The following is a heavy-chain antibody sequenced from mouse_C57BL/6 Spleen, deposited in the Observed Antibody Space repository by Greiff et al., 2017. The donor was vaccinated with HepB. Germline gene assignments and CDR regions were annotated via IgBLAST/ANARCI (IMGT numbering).Heavy chain of an antibody. V-gene: IGHV1-4*01. CDR3: ARSGTRGSYYYAMDY. D-gene: IGHD3-1*01. CDR2: INPSSGYT. Sequence: QVQLQQSGAELARPGASVKMSCKASGYTFTSYTMHWVKQRPGQGLEWIGYINPSSGYTKYNQKFKDKATLTADKSSSTAYMQLSSLTSEDSAVYYCARSGTRGSYYYAMDYWGQGTSVTVSS. CDR1: GYTFTSYT. J-gene: IGHJ4*01.